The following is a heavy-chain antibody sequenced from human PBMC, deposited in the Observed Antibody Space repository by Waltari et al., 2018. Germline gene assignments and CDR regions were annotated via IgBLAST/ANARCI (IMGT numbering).Heavy chain of an antibody. D-gene: IGHD2-21*01. Sequence: EVQLVESGGGLVQPGGSLRLSCAAFGFTFSDYWMTWVRQAPGKGLGCVDNKKKDGGEKYYVDSVKGRFTVSRDNAKNSLYLQMSSLRAEDTAVYYCARDRGYCGGDCYKNLDSWGQGTLVAVSS. CDR1: GFTFSDYW. J-gene: IGHJ4*02. CDR3: ARDRGYCGGDCYKNLDS. CDR2: KKKDGGEK. V-gene: IGHV3-7*01.